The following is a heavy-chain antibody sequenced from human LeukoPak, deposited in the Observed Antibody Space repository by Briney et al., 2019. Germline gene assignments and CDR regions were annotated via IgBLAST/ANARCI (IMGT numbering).Heavy chain of an antibody. Sequence: SETLSLTCTVSGGSISSSSYYWSWIRQPPGKGLEWIGYIYYSGSTTYSPSLESRVSISLNTSKNQFSLKLNSVTAADTAVYYCARTGFAAAGRYWYFGLWGRGTLVTVSS. D-gene: IGHD6-13*01. J-gene: IGHJ2*01. CDR1: GGSISSSSYY. CDR2: IYYSGST. V-gene: IGHV4-61*01. CDR3: ARTGFAAAGRYWYFGL.